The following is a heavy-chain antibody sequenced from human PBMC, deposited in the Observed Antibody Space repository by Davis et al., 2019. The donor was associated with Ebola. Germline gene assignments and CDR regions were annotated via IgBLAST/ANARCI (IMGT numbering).Heavy chain of an antibody. Sequence: PSETLSLTCTVSGGSISSSSYYWGWIRQPPGKGLEWIGSIYYSGSTYYNPSLKSRVTISVDTSKNQFSLKLSSVTAADTAVYYCARARVYSSGYLRGTVDYWGQGTLVTVSS. J-gene: IGHJ4*02. CDR1: GGSISSSSYY. CDR2: IYYSGST. D-gene: IGHD3-22*01. CDR3: ARARVYSSGYLRGTVDY. V-gene: IGHV4-39*07.